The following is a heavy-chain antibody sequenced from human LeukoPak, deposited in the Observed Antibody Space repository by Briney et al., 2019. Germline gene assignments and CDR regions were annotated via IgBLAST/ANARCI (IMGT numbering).Heavy chain of an antibody. CDR1: GGSISSSSYY. CDR2: IYYSGST. J-gene: IGHJ5*02. V-gene: IGHV4-39*01. Sequence: PSETLSLTCTVSGGSISSSSYYWGWIRQPPGKGLEWIGSIYYSGSTYYNPSLKSRVTISVDTSKNQFSLKLSSVTAADTAVYYCARVGQQMANWFDPWGQGTLVTVSS. CDR3: ARVGQQMANWFDP. D-gene: IGHD6-13*01.